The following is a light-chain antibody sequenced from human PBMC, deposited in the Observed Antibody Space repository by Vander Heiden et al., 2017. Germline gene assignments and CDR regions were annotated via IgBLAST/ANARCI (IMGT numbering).Light chain of an antibody. Sequence: QSVLTQPPSVSAAPGRKVTISCSGSSSNIGNNYVSWYQQLPGTAPKLLIYDNNKRPSGIPDRFSGSKSGTSATLAITGLQTGDEADYYCGTWDSSLSGVVFGGGTKLTVL. CDR1: SSNIGNNY. CDR3: GTWDSSLSGVV. CDR2: DNN. J-gene: IGLJ3*02. V-gene: IGLV1-51*02.